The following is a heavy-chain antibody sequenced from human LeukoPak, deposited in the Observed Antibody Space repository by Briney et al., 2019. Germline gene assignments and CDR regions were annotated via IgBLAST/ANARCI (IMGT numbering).Heavy chain of an antibody. CDR2: IYYSGST. Sequence: PSETLSLTCTVSGGSINSYYWSWIRQPPGEGLERIGYIYYSGSTNYNPSLKSRVTLSVDTSKNQFSLKLSSVTAADTAVYYCARGAGGGYGSNWFDPWGQGTLVTVSS. D-gene: IGHD2-2*03. CDR3: ARGAGGGYGSNWFDP. V-gene: IGHV4-59*01. J-gene: IGHJ5*02. CDR1: GGSINSYY.